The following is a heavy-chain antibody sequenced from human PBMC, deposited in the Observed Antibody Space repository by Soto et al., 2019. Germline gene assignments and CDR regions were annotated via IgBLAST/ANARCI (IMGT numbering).Heavy chain of an antibody. CDR2: IYYSGST. J-gene: IGHJ6*02. D-gene: IGHD1-26*01. CDR3: ARLVGATTVFSWYYYGMDV. Sequence: PSETLSLTCIVSGGSISSSSYYWGWIRQPPGKGLEWIGSIYYSGSTYYNPSLKSRVTISVDTSKNQFSLKLSSVTAADTAVYYCARLVGATTVFSWYYYGMDVWGQGTTVTVSS. V-gene: IGHV4-39*01. CDR1: GGSISSSSYY.